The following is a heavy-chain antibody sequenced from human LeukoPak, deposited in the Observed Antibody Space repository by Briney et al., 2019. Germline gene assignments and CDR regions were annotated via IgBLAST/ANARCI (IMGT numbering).Heavy chain of an antibody. J-gene: IGHJ5*02. V-gene: IGHV1-18*01. D-gene: IGHD2/OR15-2a*01. Sequence: ASVKVSRKASGYTFNNYGISWVRQAPGQGLEWIGWISVYNGYTNYAQKLQGRVTLTTDTSTSTAYMELRSLRSDDTAVYYCARDKSQSVLLENWFDPWGQGTLVTVSS. CDR3: ARDKSQSVLLENWFDP. CDR2: ISVYNGYT. CDR1: GYTFNNYG.